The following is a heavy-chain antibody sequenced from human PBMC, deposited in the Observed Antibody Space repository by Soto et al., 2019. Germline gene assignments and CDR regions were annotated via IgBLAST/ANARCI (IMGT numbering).Heavy chain of an antibody. D-gene: IGHD3-3*01. CDR3: ARGRRGGVVRSRYYYYYGVDV. CDR2: IYYSGST. Sequence: SRALSLTCTVSGGSISSYYWSWIRQPPGKGLEWIGYIYYSGSTNYNPSLKSRVTISVDTSKNQFSLKLSSVTAVDTAVYYCARGRRGGVVRSRYYYYYGVDVWGQGTTVTVSS. J-gene: IGHJ6*02. V-gene: IGHV4-59*01. CDR1: GGSISSYY.